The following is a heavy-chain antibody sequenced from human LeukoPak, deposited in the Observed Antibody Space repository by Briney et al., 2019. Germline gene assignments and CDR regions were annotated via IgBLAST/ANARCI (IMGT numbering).Heavy chain of an antibody. CDR1: GGSISGYY. Sequence: SETLSLTCTVSGGSISGYYWSWIRQPPGKGLEWIGYIYYSGSTNYNPSLKSRVTISVDTSKNQFSLKLDSVTAADTAVYYCARIYGLGSPPTYWCQGTLVTVSS. V-gene: IGHV4-59*08. CDR3: ARIYGLGSPPTY. CDR2: IYYSGST. D-gene: IGHD3-10*01. J-gene: IGHJ4*02.